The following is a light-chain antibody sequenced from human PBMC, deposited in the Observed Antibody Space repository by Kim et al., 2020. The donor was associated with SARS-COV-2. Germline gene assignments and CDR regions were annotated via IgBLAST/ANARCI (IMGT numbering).Light chain of an antibody. CDR2: KES. CDR3: QQYNSDPWT. J-gene: IGKJ1*01. V-gene: IGKV1-5*03. CDR1: QSISSW. Sequence: DIQMTQSPSTLSASVGDRVTITCRASQSISSWLAWYQQKPGKAPKLLIYKESSLESGVPSRFSGSGSGTEFTLTISSLQSDDFATYFCQQYNSDPWTFGQGTKVDIK.